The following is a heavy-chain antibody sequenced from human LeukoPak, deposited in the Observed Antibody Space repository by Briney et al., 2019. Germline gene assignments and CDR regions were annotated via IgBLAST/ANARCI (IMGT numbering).Heavy chain of an antibody. CDR1: GGSFSGYY. CDR2: IDHSGST. Sequence: SETLSLTCAVYGGSFSGYYWTWIRQPPGKGLEWIGDIDHSGSTNYNPSLKSRVSLSIDTSRNQFSLKLSSVTAADTAVYFCARGRNWGSGKPYLCWGQGTLVTVSS. CDR3: ARGRNWGSGKPYLC. V-gene: IGHV4-34*01. J-gene: IGHJ4*02. D-gene: IGHD7-27*01.